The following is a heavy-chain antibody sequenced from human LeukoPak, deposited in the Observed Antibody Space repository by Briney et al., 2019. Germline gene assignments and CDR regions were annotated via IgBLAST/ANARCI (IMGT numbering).Heavy chain of an antibody. V-gene: IGHV4-59*01. Sequence: SETLSLTCTVSGGSISSNYWSWIRQPPGKGLEWIGYVYSSGSTNYNPSLKSRVTISVDTSKHQFSLKLNSVTAADTAVYYCARVPTIFGVDTYYFDYWGQGALVTVSS. CDR2: VYSSGST. D-gene: IGHD3-3*01. J-gene: IGHJ4*02. CDR1: GGSISSNY. CDR3: ARVPTIFGVDTYYFDY.